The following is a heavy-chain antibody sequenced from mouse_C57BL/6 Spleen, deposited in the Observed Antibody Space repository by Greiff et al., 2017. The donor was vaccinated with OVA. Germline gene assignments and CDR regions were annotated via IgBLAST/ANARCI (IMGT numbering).Heavy chain of an antibody. V-gene: IGHV1-54*01. CDR2: INPGSGCT. J-gene: IGHJ2*01. Sequence: QVQLKQSGAELVRPGTSVKVSCKASGYAFTNYLIEWVKQRPGQGLEWIGVINPGSGCTYYTEKFKGKGTLTADKSSSTAYLQLSSLTSEDSAVYFCARRGTTVVGAFDDWGKGTTLTVSS. CDR1: GYAFTNYL. CDR3: ARRGTTVVGAFDD. D-gene: IGHD1-1*01.